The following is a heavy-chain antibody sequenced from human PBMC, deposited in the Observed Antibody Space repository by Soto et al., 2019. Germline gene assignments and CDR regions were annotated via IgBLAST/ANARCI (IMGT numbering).Heavy chain of an antibody. CDR3: AKSSDYGDYIGLF. CDR2: INHSGST. Sequence: ASETLSLTCAVYGGSFSGYYWSWIRQPPGKGLEWIGEINHSGSTNYNPSLKSRVTISVDTSKNQFSLKLSSVTAADTAVYYCAKSSDYGDYIGLFWGQGTLVTVSS. J-gene: IGHJ4*02. CDR1: GGSFSGYY. D-gene: IGHD4-17*01. V-gene: IGHV4-34*01.